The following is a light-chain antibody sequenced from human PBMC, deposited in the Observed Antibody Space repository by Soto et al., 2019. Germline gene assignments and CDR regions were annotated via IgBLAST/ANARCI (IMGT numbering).Light chain of an antibody. J-gene: IGLJ1*01. Sequence: QSVLTQPASVSGSPGQSITISCTGTSSDVGGYNYVSWYQQHPGKAPKLMIYEVSNQPSGISSRFSGSKSGNTASLTISGLQAEDEADYYCSSRTSSITYVFGTGTKVTVL. CDR2: EVS. CDR3: SSRTSSITYV. CDR1: SSDVGGYNY. V-gene: IGLV2-14*01.